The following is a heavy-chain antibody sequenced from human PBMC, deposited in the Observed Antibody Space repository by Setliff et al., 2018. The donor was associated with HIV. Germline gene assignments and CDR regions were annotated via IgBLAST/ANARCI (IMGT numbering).Heavy chain of an antibody. Sequence: GGSLRLSCAASGFTFSSYWMSWVRQAPGKGLEWVANIKQDGSEKYYVDSVKGRFTISRDNAKNSLYLQMNSLRAEDTAVYFCARDGGYSRSPHYYYYYGLDVWGHGTTVTVSS. V-gene: IGHV3-7*03. CDR2: IKQDGSEK. CDR3: ARDGGYSRSPHYYYYYGLDV. D-gene: IGHD6-13*01. J-gene: IGHJ6*02. CDR1: GFTFSSYW.